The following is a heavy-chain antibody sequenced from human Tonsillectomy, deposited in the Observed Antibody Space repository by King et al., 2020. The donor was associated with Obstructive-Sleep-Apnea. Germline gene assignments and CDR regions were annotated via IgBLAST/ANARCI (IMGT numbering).Heavy chain of an antibody. CDR3: ARDSGSGYDYGIDY. V-gene: IGHV4-59*01. J-gene: IGHJ4*02. CDR1: GGSISSYY. CDR2: IYYSGST. Sequence: QLQESGPGLVKPSETLSLTCTVSGGSISSYYWSWIRQPPGKGLEWIGYIYYSGSTNYNPSLKSRVTISVDTSKNQFSLKLSSVTAADTAVYYCARDSGSGYDYGIDYWGQGTLVTVSS. D-gene: IGHD5-12*01.